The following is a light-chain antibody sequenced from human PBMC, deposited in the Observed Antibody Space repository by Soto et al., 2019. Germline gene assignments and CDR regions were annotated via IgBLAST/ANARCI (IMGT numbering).Light chain of an antibody. CDR1: QSFSSSQ. CDR2: DAS. Sequence: EIVLTQSPGTLSLSPGERATLSCRASQSFSSSQFAWYQQKPGQAPRLVIYDASTRATGIPDRFSGSGSGTDFTLTISRLEPEDCAVYHCQLFGSSPPWTFGQGTKVDIK. J-gene: IGKJ1*01. V-gene: IGKV3-20*01. CDR3: QLFGSSPPWT.